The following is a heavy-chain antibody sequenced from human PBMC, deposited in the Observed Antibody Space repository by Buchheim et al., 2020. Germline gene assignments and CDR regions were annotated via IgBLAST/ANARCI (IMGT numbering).Heavy chain of an antibody. CDR1: GFTFSSYA. D-gene: IGHD3-22*01. J-gene: IGHJ2*01. Sequence: EVQLLESGGGLVQPGGSLRLSCAASGFTFSSYAMSWVRQAPGKGLEWVSGISGGGGSTYYADSVKGRFTISRDNSKNTLYLQMNVLRAEDTAVYYCAKVGYYDSSGYLWYFDLWGRGTL. CDR3: AKVGYYDSSGYLWYFDL. CDR2: ISGGGGST. V-gene: IGHV3-23*01.